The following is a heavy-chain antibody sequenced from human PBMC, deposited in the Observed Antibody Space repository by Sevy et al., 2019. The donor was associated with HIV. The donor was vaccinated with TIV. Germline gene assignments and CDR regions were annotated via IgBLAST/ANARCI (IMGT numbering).Heavy chain of an antibody. Sequence: GGSLRLSCAASGFIFSNYAMTWVRQAPGRGLEWVAIISADGGVKYYADSVKGRFTISRDNSDNTLSLKMNSLRTEESALYYCARENYYDSKSLGSFDVWGQGTMVTVSS. V-gene: IGHV3-30-3*01. J-gene: IGHJ3*01. CDR3: ARENYYDSKSLGSFDV. D-gene: IGHD3-22*01. CDR2: ISADGGVK. CDR1: GFIFSNYA.